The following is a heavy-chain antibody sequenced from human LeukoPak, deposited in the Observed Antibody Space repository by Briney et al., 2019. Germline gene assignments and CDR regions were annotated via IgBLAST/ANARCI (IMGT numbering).Heavy chain of an antibody. J-gene: IGHJ4*02. CDR2: INDRGGDT. D-gene: IGHD1-26*01. CDR3: AKGLRGNYAY. Sequence: GGSLSLSCAASGFTFSNYAMTWVRQAPGKGLEWISAINDRGGDTYYADSVKGRFTISRDNSKNTLYLQMNSLRAEDTAVYYWAKGLRGNYAYWRQGTLVTVSS. V-gene: IGHV3-23*01. CDR1: GFTFSNYA.